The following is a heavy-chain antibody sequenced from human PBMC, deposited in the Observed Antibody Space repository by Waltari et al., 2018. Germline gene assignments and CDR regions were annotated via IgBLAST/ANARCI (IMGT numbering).Heavy chain of an antibody. J-gene: IGHJ3*02. D-gene: IGHD3-10*01. CDR3: ARDPEVVRDLNGAFDI. Sequence: EVQLVESGGGLVQPGGSLRLPCAASGFTFSSYWMHWVRQAPGKGLVWVSRINTDGSSTSYADSVKGRFTISRDNAKNTLYLQMNSLRAEDTAVYYCARDPEVVRDLNGAFDIWGQGTMVTVSS. CDR2: INTDGSST. CDR1: GFTFSSYW. V-gene: IGHV3-74*01.